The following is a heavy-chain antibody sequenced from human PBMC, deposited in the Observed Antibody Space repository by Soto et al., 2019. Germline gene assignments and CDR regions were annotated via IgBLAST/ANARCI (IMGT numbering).Heavy chain of an antibody. Sequence: QVQLVQSGAEVKKPVSSVKVSCKASGGTFSSYTISWVRQAPGQGLEWMGRIIPILGVANDAQKFQGRVTIPADKSTSTAYMELSSLRSEDTAVYSCARGLHYDSISLDDYWGQGTLVTVSS. J-gene: IGHJ4*02. V-gene: IGHV1-69*02. CDR3: ARGLHYDSISLDDY. CDR2: IIPILGVA. CDR1: GGTFSSYT. D-gene: IGHD3-22*01.